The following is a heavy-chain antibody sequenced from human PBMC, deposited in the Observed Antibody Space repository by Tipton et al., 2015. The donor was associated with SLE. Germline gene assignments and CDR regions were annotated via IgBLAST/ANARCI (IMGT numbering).Heavy chain of an antibody. V-gene: IGHV4-34*01. Sequence: YNPSLKSRVTISVDTSKNQFSLKVTSVTAADTAVYYCARGVGVYYYYYGMDVWGQGTTVIVSS. CDR3: ARGVGVYYYYYGMDV. J-gene: IGHJ6*02.